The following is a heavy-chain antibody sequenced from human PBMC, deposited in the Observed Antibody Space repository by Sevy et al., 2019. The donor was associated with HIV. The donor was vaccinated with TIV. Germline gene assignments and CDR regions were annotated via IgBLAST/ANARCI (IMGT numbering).Heavy chain of an antibody. CDR2: ISGSGGST. J-gene: IGHJ6*02. V-gene: IGHV3-23*01. D-gene: IGHD3-10*01. Sequence: GGSLRLSCAASGFTFSSYAMSWVRQAPGKGLEWVSAISGSGGSTYYADSVKGRFTISRDNSKNTQYLQMNSLRAEDTAVYYCAKGVYYGSGSHLSGMDVWGQGTTVTVSS. CDR3: AKGVYYGSGSHLSGMDV. CDR1: GFTFSSYA.